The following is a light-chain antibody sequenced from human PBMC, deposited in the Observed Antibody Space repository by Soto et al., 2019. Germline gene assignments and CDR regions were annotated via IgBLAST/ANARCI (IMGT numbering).Light chain of an antibody. Sequence: DIQMTQSPSAMSASVGDRVTITCRASQGINNYLAWFQQKPGKVPKFLISHASRLQSGVPSRFSGSGSGTDFTLIISSLEPEDFAFYYCQQGNTWPWTFGQGTKVDNK. CDR2: HAS. V-gene: IGKV1-17*03. CDR1: QGINNY. CDR3: QQGNTWPWT. J-gene: IGKJ1*01.